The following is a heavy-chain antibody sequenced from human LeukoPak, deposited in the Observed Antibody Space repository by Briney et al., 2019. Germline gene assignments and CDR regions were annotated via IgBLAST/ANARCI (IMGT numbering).Heavy chain of an antibody. J-gene: IGHJ3*02. V-gene: IGHV3-49*03. Sequence: PGGSLRLSCTGSGFMFRDHAMSWFRQAPGKGLEWVGFIRTKTYSQTTEHAASVKGRFTTSRDDSTSIAYLQMNSLKTEDTAVYYCSRNSGTLAGWPFDIWGQGTMVTVSS. D-gene: IGHD5-12*01. CDR3: SRNSGTLAGWPFDI. CDR2: IRTKTYSQTT. CDR1: GFMFRDHA.